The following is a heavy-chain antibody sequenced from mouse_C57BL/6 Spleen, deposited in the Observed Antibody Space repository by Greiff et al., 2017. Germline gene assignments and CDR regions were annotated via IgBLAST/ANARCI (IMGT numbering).Heavy chain of an antibody. V-gene: IGHV5-9*01. Sequence: EVHLVESGGGLVKPGGSLKLSCAASGFTFSSYTMSWVRQTPEKRLEWVATISGGGGNTYYPDSVKGRFTISRDNAKNTLYLQMSSLRSEDTALYYCARSSTMVTTRAWFAYWGQGTLVTVSA. J-gene: IGHJ3*01. CDR1: GFTFSSYT. CDR3: ARSSTMVTTRAWFAY. D-gene: IGHD2-2*01. CDR2: ISGGGGNT.